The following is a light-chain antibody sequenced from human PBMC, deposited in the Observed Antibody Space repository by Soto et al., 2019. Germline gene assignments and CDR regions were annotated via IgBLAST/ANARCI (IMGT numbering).Light chain of an antibody. CDR1: QSINNN. CDR2: GAS. J-gene: IGKJ4*02. V-gene: IGKV3-15*01. Sequence: EIVMTQSPATLSVSPGERATLSCRASQSINNNLAWYQQKPGQGPRLLIYGASSRATGIPARFSGSGSGTEFTLTSSSLQSEDFGIYYCQQYNNLPLTFGGGTKVQIK. CDR3: QQYNNLPLT.